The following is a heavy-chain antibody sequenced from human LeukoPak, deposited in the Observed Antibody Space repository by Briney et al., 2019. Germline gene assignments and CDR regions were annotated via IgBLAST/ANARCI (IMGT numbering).Heavy chain of an antibody. V-gene: IGHV3-30*03. J-gene: IGHJ4*02. Sequence: GGSLRLSCAASGFTFSSYGMHWVRQAPGKGLEWVAVISYDGSNKYYADSVKGRFTISRDNSKNTLYLQMNSLRAEDTAVYYCARDRQQLGPIDYWGQGTLVTVSS. CDR3: ARDRQQLGPIDY. CDR1: GFTFSSYG. CDR2: ISYDGSNK. D-gene: IGHD6-6*01.